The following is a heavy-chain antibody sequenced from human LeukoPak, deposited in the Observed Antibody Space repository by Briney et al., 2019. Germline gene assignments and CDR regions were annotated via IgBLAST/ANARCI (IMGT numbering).Heavy chain of an antibody. J-gene: IGHJ6*02. D-gene: IGHD2-2*02. CDR3: AAEGSSTSCYTCRGMDV. V-gene: IGHV4-30-2*01. Sequence: PSETLSLTCAVSGGSISSGGYSWSWIRQPPGKGLEWIGYIYHSGSTYYNPSLKTRVTISVDRSKNQFSLKLSSVTAADTAVYYCAAEGSSTSCYTCRGMDVWGQGTTVTVSS. CDR2: IYHSGST. CDR1: GGSISSGGYS.